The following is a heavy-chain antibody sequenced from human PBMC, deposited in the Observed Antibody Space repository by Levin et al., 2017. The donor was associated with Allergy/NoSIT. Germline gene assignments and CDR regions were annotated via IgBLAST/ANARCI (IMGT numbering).Heavy chain of an antibody. J-gene: IGHJ4*02. CDR1: GYTFTSYY. Sequence: PGESLKISCKASGYTFTSYYMHWVRQAPGQGLEWMGIINPSGGSTSYAQKFQGRVTMTRDTSTSTVYMELSSLRSEDTAVYYCARGSDTAMVPYYFDYWGQGTLVTVSS. CDR3: ARGSDTAMVPYYFDY. V-gene: IGHV1-46*01. CDR2: INPSGGST. D-gene: IGHD5-18*01.